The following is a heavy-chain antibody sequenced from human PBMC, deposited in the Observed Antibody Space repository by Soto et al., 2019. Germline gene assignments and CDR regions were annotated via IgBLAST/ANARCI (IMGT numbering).Heavy chain of an antibody. CDR2: INPYNGNT. J-gene: IGHJ4*02. CDR1: GYTFTSYG. Sequence: QVQLVQSGAEVKKPGASVKVSCKASGYTFTSYGISWVRQAPGQGLEWMGWINPYNGNTNYAQKLQGRVTMTTDTSTNTAYMELRSRRSDATAVYYCARDWFGIDYWGQGTLVTVSS. V-gene: IGHV1-18*01. D-gene: IGHD3-16*01. CDR3: ARDWFGIDY.